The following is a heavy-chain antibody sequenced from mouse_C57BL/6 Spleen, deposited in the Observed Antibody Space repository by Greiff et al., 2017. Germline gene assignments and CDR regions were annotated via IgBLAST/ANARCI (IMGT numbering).Heavy chain of an antibody. CDR3: AREGSPLPFAY. Sequence: VQLQQSGAELVMPGASVKLSCKASGYTFTSYWMHWVKQRPGQGLEWIGEIDPSDSYTNYNQKFKGKSTLTVDKSSSTAYMQLSSLTSEDSAVYYCAREGSPLPFAYWGQGTLVTVSA. CDR2: IDPSDSYT. J-gene: IGHJ3*01. V-gene: IGHV1-69*01. CDR1: GYTFTSYW.